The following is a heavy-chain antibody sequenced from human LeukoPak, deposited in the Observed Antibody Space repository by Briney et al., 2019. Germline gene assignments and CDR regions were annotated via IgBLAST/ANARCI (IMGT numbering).Heavy chain of an antibody. CDR1: GGTFRSYA. J-gene: IGHJ4*02. V-gene: IGHV1-69*13. CDR3: AREVGYYYDSSGYPHASDY. CDR2: IIPIFGTA. D-gene: IGHD3-22*01. Sequence: SVKVSCKASGGTFRSYAISWVRQAPGQGLEWMGGIIPIFGTANYAQKFQGRVTITADESTSTAYMELSSLRSEDTAVYYCAREVGYYYDSSGYPHASDYWGQGTLVTVSS.